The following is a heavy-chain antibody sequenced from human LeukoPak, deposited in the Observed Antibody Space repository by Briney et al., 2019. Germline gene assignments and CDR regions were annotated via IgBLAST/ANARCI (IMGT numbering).Heavy chain of an antibody. Sequence: SETLSLTCTVSGGSINGYYWSWIRQPPGKGLEWIGYIYYSGSTNYNPSLKGRVTISLDTSKKHFSLRLSSVTAADTAVYYCARIGYDSSAYYFDSWGQGTLVTVSS. CDR2: IYYSGST. CDR3: ARIGYDSSAYYFDS. J-gene: IGHJ4*02. V-gene: IGHV4-59*01. CDR1: GGSINGYY. D-gene: IGHD3-22*01.